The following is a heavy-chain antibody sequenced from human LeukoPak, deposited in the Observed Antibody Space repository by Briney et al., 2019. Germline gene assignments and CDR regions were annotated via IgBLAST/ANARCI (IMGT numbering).Heavy chain of an antibody. J-gene: IGHJ4*02. CDR1: GFTFSSFA. Sequence: PGGSLRLSCAASGFTFSSFAMGWVRQTPGKGLEWVSSISSSGRNTYYADSVKGRFTISRDNSENTLYLQVSSLRAEDTAMYYCAKRDRPCSGDCSAPYYFDYWGQGTLVTVSS. V-gene: IGHV3-23*01. D-gene: IGHD2-21*02. CDR3: AKRDRPCSGDCSAPYYFDY. CDR2: ISSSGRNT.